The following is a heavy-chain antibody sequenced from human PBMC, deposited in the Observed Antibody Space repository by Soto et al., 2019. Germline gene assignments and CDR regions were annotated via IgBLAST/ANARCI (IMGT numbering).Heavy chain of an antibody. CDR3: ARSMYYSDGSNYSPFDY. CDR1: GGSISSYS. CDR2: FYYTGST. D-gene: IGHD3-22*01. J-gene: IGHJ4*02. V-gene: IGHV4-59*12. Sequence: SETLSLTCTVSGGSISSYSWGWIRQPPGKGQEWIGNFYYTGSTNYNPSLKSRVTISIDASKNQFSLRLSSVTAADTAVYYCARSMYYSDGSNYSPFDYWGQGTLVTVSS.